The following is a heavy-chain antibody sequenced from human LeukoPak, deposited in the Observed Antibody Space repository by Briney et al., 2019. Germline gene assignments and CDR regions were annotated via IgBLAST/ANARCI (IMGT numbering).Heavy chain of an antibody. Sequence: SGGSLRLSCAASGFTFSSYAMSWVRQAPGKGLEWVSAISGSGGSTYYADSVKGRFTIFRDNSKNTLYLQMNSLRAEDTAVYYCAKDALRSSTSRYYYYMDVWGKGTTVTVSS. CDR1: GFTFSSYA. D-gene: IGHD2-2*01. CDR2: ISGSGGST. V-gene: IGHV3-23*01. CDR3: AKDALRSSTSRYYYYMDV. J-gene: IGHJ6*03.